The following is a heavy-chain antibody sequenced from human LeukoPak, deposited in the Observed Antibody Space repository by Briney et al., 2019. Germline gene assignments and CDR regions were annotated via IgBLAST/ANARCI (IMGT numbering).Heavy chain of an antibody. J-gene: IGHJ3*02. CDR3: ARATKIRRYYYGSSAYYYCVFDI. D-gene: IGHD3-22*01. CDR1: GGSISGYF. CDR2: ISYNGRT. V-gene: IGHV4-59*01. Sequence: SETLSFNCTGSGGSISGYFWSWLRQPPGQGLKWSGNISYNGRTNYNPSLKSQVTISVDTSKNQFSLKLTSVTAAGTAVYYCARATKIRRYYYGSSAYYYCVFDIWGQGTMVTVSS.